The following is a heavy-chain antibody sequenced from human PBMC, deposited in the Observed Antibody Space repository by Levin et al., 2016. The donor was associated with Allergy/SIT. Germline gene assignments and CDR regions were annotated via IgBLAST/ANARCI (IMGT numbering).Heavy chain of an antibody. Sequence: WVRQAPGQGLEWMGWISAYNGNTNYAQKLQGRVTMTTDTSTSTAYMELRSLRSDDTAVYYCARGSHHCSSTSCYEGYMDVWGKGTTVTVSS. V-gene: IGHV1-18*01. CDR2: ISAYNGNT. J-gene: IGHJ6*03. CDR3: ARGSHHCSSTSCYEGYMDV. D-gene: IGHD2-2*01.